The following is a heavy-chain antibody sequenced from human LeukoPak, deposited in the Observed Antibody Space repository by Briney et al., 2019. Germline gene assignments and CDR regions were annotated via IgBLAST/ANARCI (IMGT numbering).Heavy chain of an antibody. D-gene: IGHD1-7*01. CDR3: ASHAGLTGTTYYFDY. J-gene: IGHJ4*02. CDR2: IYYSGRT. Sequence: SETLSLTCTVSGGSISSYYWSWIRQPPGKGLEWIGYIYYSGRTNYNPSLKSRVTISVDTSKNQFSLKLSSVTAADTAVYYCASHAGLTGTTYYFDYWGQGTLVTVSS. V-gene: IGHV4-59*08. CDR1: GGSISSYY.